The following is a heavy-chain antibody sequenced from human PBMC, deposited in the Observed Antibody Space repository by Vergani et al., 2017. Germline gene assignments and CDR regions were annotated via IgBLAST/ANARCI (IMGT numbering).Heavy chain of an antibody. Sequence: QVQLQQWGAGLLKPSETLSLTCAVYGGSFSGYYWSWIRQPPGKGLEWIGGINNSGSTNYNPSLKSRVTISIDTSKNQFSLKLSSVIAADTAVYYCARRPRGFSGYDSADAFDVWGQGTMVTVSS. J-gene: IGHJ3*01. CDR1: GGSFSGYY. CDR3: ARRPRGFSGYDSADAFDV. CDR2: INNSGST. D-gene: IGHD5-12*01. V-gene: IGHV4-34*01.